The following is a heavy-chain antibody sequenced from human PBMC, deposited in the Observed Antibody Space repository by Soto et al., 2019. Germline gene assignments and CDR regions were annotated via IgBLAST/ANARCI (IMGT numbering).Heavy chain of an antibody. CDR1: GYTFTRYG. Sequence: QGQLVQSGAEVKKPGASVKVSCKASGYTFTRYGISWVRQAPGQGLEWMGWISGYNGETNYAQKFQGRVTMTIDTSTSTAYMELRSLTSDDTAVYYCAKNGQPPYYYYGMDVWGQGTTVTVSS. J-gene: IGHJ6*02. CDR2: ISGYNGET. V-gene: IGHV1-18*01. CDR3: AKNGQPPYYYYGMDV. D-gene: IGHD2-8*01.